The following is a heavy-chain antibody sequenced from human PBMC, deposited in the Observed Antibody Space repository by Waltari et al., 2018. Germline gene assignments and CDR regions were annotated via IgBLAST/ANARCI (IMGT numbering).Heavy chain of an antibody. CDR1: GGSVRRPSFY. CDR3: ARQGFYGSAKHFDD. D-gene: IGHD3-10*01. V-gene: IGHV4-39*01. Sequence: QLLLQESGPGLVRPSQTLSLTCTVPGGSVRRPSFYWAWVRQPPGKGLAWMGTLYYVGDTYYNPSLKSRITLSVDTSKNQFSLDLMSVTAADTAMYYCARQGFYGSAKHFDDWGQGTVVAVSS. J-gene: IGHJ4*02. CDR2: LYYVGDT.